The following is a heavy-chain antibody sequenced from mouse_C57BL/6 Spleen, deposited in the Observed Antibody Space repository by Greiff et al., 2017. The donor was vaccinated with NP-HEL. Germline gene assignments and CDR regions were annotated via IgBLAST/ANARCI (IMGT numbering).Heavy chain of an antibody. CDR3: TRGGRGDY. V-gene: IGHV1-15*01. CDR2: IDPETGGT. CDR1: GYTFTDYE. Sequence: QVQLQQSGAELVRPGASVTLSCKASGYTFTDYEMHRVKQTPVHGLEWIGAIDPETGGTAYNQKFKGKAILTADKSSSTAYMELRSLTSEDSAVYYCTRGGRGDYWGQGTSVTVSS. J-gene: IGHJ4*01.